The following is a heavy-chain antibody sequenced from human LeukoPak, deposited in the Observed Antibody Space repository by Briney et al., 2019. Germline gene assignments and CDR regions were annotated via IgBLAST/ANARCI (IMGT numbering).Heavy chain of an antibody. J-gene: IGHJ4*02. D-gene: IGHD1-26*01. CDR1: GFTFSNAW. CDR2: IKSKTDGGTT. Sequence: GGSLRLSCVGSGFTFSNAWMSWVRQAPGKGLEWVGRIKSKTDGGTTDYAAPVKGRFTISRDDSKNTLHLQMNSLKIEDTAVYYCTTEGGSYSRGDYWGQGTLVTVSS. CDR3: TTEGGSYSRGDY. V-gene: IGHV3-15*01.